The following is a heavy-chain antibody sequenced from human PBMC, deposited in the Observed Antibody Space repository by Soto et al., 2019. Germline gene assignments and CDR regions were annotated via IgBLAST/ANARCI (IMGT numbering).Heavy chain of an antibody. CDR3: ARDRSGNYYGPNWGMDV. CDR2: IYYSGST. V-gene: IGHV4-59*01. D-gene: IGHD3-10*01. Sequence: SETLSLTCTVSGGSISSYYWSWIRQPPGKGLEWIGYIYYSGSTNYNPSLKSRVTISVDTSKNHFSLKLSSVTAADTAVYYCARDRSGNYYGPNWGMDVWGQGTTVTVSS. J-gene: IGHJ6*02. CDR1: GGSISSYY.